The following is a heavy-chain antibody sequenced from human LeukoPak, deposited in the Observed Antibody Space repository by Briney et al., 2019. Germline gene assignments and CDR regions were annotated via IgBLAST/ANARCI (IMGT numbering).Heavy chain of an antibody. J-gene: IGHJ4*02. CDR1: GYNFIDYG. CDR2: AGASNGVT. CDR3: ARGPPESSSSDY. D-gene: IGHD6-13*01. Sequence: ASVKVSCKTSGYNFIDYGITWVRQAPGQGLEWMGWAGASNGVTYYTPRFQGRLTMTADTSTSTAYMELQSLESDDTAVYYCARGPPESSSSDYWGQGTLVTVSS. V-gene: IGHV1-18*01.